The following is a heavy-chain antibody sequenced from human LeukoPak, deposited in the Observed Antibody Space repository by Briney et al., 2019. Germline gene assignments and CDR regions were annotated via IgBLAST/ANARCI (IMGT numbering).Heavy chain of an antibody. CDR2: IYYSGST. CDR1: GGSIGSSSYY. CDR3: ARLPTVTFFDY. D-gene: IGHD4-17*01. J-gene: IGHJ4*02. V-gene: IGHV4-39*01. Sequence: SETLSLTCTVSGGSIGSSSYYWGWIRQPPGKGLEWIGRIYYSGSTYYNPSLKSRVTISVDTSKNQFSLKLSSVTAADTAVYYCARLPTVTFFDYWGQGTLVTVSS.